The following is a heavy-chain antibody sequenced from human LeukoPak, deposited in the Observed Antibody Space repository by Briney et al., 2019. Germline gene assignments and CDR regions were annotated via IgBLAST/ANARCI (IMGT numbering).Heavy chain of an antibody. D-gene: IGHD1-26*01. Sequence: PSETLSLTCNVSGGSVSINSYFWGWIRQPPGKGLEWIGSIYYSGNTYYNPSLKSRVTISIDTSKNQFSLRLTSVTAADTAVYYCARYQYSGSYYHYWGQGTLVTVSS. CDR3: ARYQYSGSYYHY. V-gene: IGHV4-39*01. CDR2: IYYSGNT. J-gene: IGHJ4*02. CDR1: GGSVSINSYF.